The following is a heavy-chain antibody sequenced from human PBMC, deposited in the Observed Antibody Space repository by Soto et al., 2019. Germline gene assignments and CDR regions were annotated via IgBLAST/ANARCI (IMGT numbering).Heavy chain of an antibody. J-gene: IGHJ3*02. CDR1: GYTFTSYA. CDR3: ARDTETLGPRANDALDI. V-gene: IGHV1-3*01. Sequence: ASVKVSCKASGYTFTSYAMHWVRQAPGQRLEWMGWINAGNGKTKYSQSFQGRVSITRDTSASTVYMELTGLKSEDTAVYYCARDTETLGPRANDALDIWGQGTMVTVSS. D-gene: IGHD3-3*02. CDR2: INAGNGKT.